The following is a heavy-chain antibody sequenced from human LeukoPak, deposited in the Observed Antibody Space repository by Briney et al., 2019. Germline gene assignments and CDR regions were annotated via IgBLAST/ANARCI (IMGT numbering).Heavy chain of an antibody. CDR3: TTDYSKSAPHYYMDV. CDR2: IKSKIDGGTT. Sequence: GGSLRLSCAASGFTFTNAGMSWVRQAPGKGLEWVGRIKSKIDGGTTDCTAPVKGRFTFSRDDSENTLYLQMNSLKTEDSAVYYCTTDYSKSAPHYYMDVWGKGTTVTVSS. CDR1: GFTFTNAG. V-gene: IGHV3-15*01. J-gene: IGHJ6*03. D-gene: IGHD4-11*01.